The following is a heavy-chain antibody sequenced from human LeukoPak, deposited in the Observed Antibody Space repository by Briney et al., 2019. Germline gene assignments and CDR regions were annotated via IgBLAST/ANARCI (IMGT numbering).Heavy chain of an antibody. V-gene: IGHV3-53*01. Sequence: GGSLRLSCAASGFTVGSSYMGWVRQAPGKGLEWVSVIYSGGSTYYADSMKGRFTLSRDNSKNTLYLQMNSLRAEDTAVYYCARLSGGYYEADYWGQGTLVTVSS. J-gene: IGHJ4*02. CDR3: ARLSGGYYEADY. D-gene: IGHD1-26*01. CDR2: IYSGGST. CDR1: GFTVGSSY.